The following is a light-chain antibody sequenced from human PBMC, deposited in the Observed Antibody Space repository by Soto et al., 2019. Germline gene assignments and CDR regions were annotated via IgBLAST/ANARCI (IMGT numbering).Light chain of an antibody. J-gene: IGLJ2*01. V-gene: IGLV2-14*01. CDR3: SSYTSSSTVV. Sequence: QSALTQPASVSGSPGQSITISCTGTSNDVGGYNYVSWYQQHPGRAPKLMIFEVSERPSGVSNRFSGFKSGNTASLTISGLQDEDEADYYCSSYTSSSTVVFGGGTKVTVL. CDR2: EVS. CDR1: SNDVGGYNY.